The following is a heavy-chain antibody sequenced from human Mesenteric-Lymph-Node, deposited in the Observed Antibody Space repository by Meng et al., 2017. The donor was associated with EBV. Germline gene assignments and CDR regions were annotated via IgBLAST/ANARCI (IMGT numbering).Heavy chain of an antibody. CDR3: ARTNYGDYNWFDP. J-gene: IGHJ5*02. V-gene: IGHV4-31*03. Sequence: QVAPPEAGPGLGEPSQTLSLTCTVAGGSISSGGFYWSWIRQHPGKGLEWIGYIYYSGSTYYNPSLRSRVAISIDTSKNQFSLKLTSVTAADTAVYFCARTNYGDYNWFDPWGQGTLVTVSS. CDR1: GGSISSGGFY. CDR2: IYYSGST. D-gene: IGHD4-17*01.